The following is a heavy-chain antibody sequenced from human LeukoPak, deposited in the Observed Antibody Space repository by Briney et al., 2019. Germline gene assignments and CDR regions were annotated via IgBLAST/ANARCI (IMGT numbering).Heavy chain of an antibody. CDR1: GFTVSSNY. D-gene: IGHD1-1*01. CDR3: ARVQKAPFPPLDY. CDR2: IYSGGST. J-gene: IGHJ4*02. V-gene: IGHV3-66*01. Sequence: PGGSLRLSCAASGFTVSSNYMSWVRQAPGKGLEWVSVIYSGGSTYYADSVKGRFTISRDNSKNTLYLQMNSLRAEDTAVYYCARVQKAPFPPLDYWGQGTLVTVSS.